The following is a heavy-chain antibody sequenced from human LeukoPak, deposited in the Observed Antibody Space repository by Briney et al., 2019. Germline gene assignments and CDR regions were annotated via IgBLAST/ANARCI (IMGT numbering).Heavy chain of an antibody. D-gene: IGHD2-15*01. CDR2: ISSSGSTI. CDR1: GFTFSSYE. V-gene: IGHV3-48*03. J-gene: IGHJ3*02. CDR3: ARDVVAATLDYAFDI. Sequence: LTGGSLRLSCAASGFTFSSYEMNWVRQAPGKGLEWVSYISSSGSTIYYADSVKGRFTISRDNAKNSLYLQMNSLRAEDTAVYYCARDVVAATLDYAFDIWGQGTMVTVSS.